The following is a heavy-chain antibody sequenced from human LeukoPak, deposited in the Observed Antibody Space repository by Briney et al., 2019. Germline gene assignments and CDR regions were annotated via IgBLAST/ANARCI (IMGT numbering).Heavy chain of an antibody. D-gene: IGHD2-2*02. V-gene: IGHV3-48*02. J-gene: IGHJ5*02. CDR2: ISSSSSTI. Sequence: GGPLRLSCAASGFTFSSYSMNWVRQAPGKGLEWVSYISSSSSTIYYADSVKGRFTISRDNAKNSLYLQMNSLRDEDTAVYYCASEADCSSTSCYTGNWFDPWGQGTLVTVSS. CDR1: GFTFSSYS. CDR3: ASEADCSSTSCYTGNWFDP.